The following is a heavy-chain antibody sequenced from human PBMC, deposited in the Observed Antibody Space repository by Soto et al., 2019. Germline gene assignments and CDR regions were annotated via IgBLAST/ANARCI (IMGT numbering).Heavy chain of an antibody. V-gene: IGHV4-30-4*01. D-gene: IGHD1-26*01. CDR2: IYYSGST. CDR3: SGAESPDTAYFSLY. J-gene: IGHJ4*02. Sequence: SETLSLTCTVSGGSISSGDYYWSWIRQPPGKGLEWIGYIYYSGSTYYNPSLKSRVTISVDTSKNQFSLKLSSVTAADSAVYYCSGAESPDTAYFSLYWGQGTPVTVSS. CDR1: GGSISSGDYY.